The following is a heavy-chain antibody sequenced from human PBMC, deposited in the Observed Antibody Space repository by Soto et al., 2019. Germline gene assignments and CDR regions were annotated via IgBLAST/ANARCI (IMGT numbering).Heavy chain of an antibody. D-gene: IGHD5-12*01. V-gene: IGHV3-23*01. CDR2: ISGSGGST. J-gene: IGHJ3*02. Sequence: GGSLRLSCAASGFTFSSYAMSWVRQAPGKGLEWVSAISGSGGSTYYADSVKGRFTISRDNSKNTLYLQMNSLRAEDTAVYYCAKDAGVWLRTGADAFDIWGQGTMVTVSS. CDR3: AKDAGVWLRTGADAFDI. CDR1: GFTFSSYA.